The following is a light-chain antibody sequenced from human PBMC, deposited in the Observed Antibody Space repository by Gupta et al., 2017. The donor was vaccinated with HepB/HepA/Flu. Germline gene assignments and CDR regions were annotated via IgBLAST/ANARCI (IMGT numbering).Light chain of an antibody. CDR2: DAS. Sequence: IVLTQSPATLSSSPGERATLPCRASQRGSSPLAWYQQQPRQAPRLLINDASNRATGIPARFSGSGCGTDFTLTISSREHEDFAVYYCQQRSNWPPWTFGQGTKVEIK. J-gene: IGKJ1*01. V-gene: IGKV3-11*01. CDR3: QQRSNWPPWT. CDR1: QRGSSP.